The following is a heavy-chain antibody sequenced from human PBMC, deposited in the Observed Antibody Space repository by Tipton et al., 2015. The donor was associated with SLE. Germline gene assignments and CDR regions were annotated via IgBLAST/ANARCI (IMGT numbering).Heavy chain of an antibody. CDR1: GGSISRVSYY. J-gene: IGHJ6*02. CDR2: IYSGGST. Sequence: TLSLTCTVSGGSISRVSYYWNWIRQPAGKGLEWIGRIYSGGSTKYNPSLKSRVTISVDTAKNQFSLKLTSVTAADTAVYYCARGMLTWRGAIVGVDVWGQGTTVNVSS. V-gene: IGHV4-61*02. D-gene: IGHD2-8*01. CDR3: ARGMLTWRGAIVGVDV.